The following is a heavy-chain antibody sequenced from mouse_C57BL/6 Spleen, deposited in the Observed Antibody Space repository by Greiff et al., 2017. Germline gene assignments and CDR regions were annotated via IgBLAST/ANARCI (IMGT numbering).Heavy chain of an antibody. CDR3: ARTLYGSLYY. J-gene: IGHJ3*01. CDR2: INPSSGYT. Sequence: LVESGAELARPGASVKMSCKASGYTFTSYTMHWVKQRPGQGLEWIGYINPSSGYTKYNQKFKDKATLTADKSSSTAYMQLSSLTSEDSAVYYCARTLYGSLYYWGQGTLVTVSA. D-gene: IGHD1-1*01. CDR1: GYTFTSYT. V-gene: IGHV1-4*01.